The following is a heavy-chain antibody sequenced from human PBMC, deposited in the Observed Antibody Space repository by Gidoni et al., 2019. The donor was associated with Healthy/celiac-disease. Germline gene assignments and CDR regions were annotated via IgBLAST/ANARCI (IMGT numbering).Heavy chain of an antibody. CDR1: GFTVSSNY. D-gene: IGHD1-26*01. Sequence: EVQLVESGGGLVQPGGSLRLSCAASGFTVSSNYMSWVRQAPGKGLEWVSVIYSGGSTYYADSVKGRFTISRDNSKNTLYLQMNSLRAEDTAVYYCARAFIGWELHYFDYWGQGTLVTVSS. V-gene: IGHV3-66*02. CDR3: ARAFIGWELHYFDY. J-gene: IGHJ4*02. CDR2: IYSGGST.